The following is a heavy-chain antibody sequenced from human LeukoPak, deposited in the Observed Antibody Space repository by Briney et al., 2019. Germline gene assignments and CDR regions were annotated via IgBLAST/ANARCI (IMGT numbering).Heavy chain of an antibody. CDR1: GGSISSYY. V-gene: IGHV4-59*01. CDR3: AREVASAGLDY. CDR2: IYYSGST. D-gene: IGHD5-12*01. Sequence: SETLSLTCTVSGGSISSYYWSWIRQPPGKGLEWIGYIYYSGSTNYDPSLKSRVTISVDTSKNQFSLKLSSVTAVDTAVYYCAREVASAGLDYWGQGTLVTVSS. J-gene: IGHJ4*02.